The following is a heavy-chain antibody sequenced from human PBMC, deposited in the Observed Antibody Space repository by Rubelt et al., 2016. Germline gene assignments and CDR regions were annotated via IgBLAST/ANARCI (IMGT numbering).Heavy chain of an antibody. V-gene: IGHV5-10-1*01. CDR1: GYSFTSYW. CDR2: IDPSDSYT. J-gene: IGHJ6*03. CDR3: ARLGGLVGSRYYYCYMDV. Sequence: EVQLVQSGAEVKKPGEPLRISCKGSGYSFTSYWISWVRQMPGKGLEWMGRIDPSDSYTNYSPSVQDHSTVSPDTSHNPGYLRWSGLKASDTATDYCARLGGLVGSRYYYCYMDVWRKGTTVT. D-gene: IGHD2-15*01.